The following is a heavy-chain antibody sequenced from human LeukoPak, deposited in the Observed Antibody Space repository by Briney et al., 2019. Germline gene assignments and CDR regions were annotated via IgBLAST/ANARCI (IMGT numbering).Heavy chain of an antibody. Sequence: SETLSLTCTVSGGSISSYYWTWIRQPPGKGLEWIGYIYYTGSTNYNPSLKSRVTISVDTSKNQFSLKLSSVTAADTAVYYCARGAGGPYYYDSSGYPPYYFDYWGRGTLVTVSS. V-gene: IGHV4-59*12. CDR1: GGSISSYY. D-gene: IGHD3-22*01. CDR3: ARGAGGPYYYDSSGYPPYYFDY. CDR2: IYYTGST. J-gene: IGHJ4*02.